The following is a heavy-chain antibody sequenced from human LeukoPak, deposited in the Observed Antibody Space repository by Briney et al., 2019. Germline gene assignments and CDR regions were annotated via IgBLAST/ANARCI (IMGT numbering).Heavy chain of an antibody. V-gene: IGHV4-34*01. Sequence: PSETLSLTCAVYGGSFSGYYWSWIRQPPGKGLEWIGEINHSGSTNYNPSLKSRVTISVDTSKNQFSLKLSSVTAADTAVYYCAKGLTLGYCGSTSCSEYFHYWGQGTLVTVSS. D-gene: IGHD2-2*01. CDR3: AKGLTLGYCGSTSCSEYFHY. J-gene: IGHJ1*01. CDR1: GGSFSGYY. CDR2: INHSGST.